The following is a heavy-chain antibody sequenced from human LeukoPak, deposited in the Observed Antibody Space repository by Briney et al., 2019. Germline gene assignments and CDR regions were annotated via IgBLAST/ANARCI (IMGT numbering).Heavy chain of an antibody. D-gene: IGHD6-19*01. CDR3: ARRAGESSGWAHFDY. Sequence: PGGSLRLSCEASGFIFSTYTMIWVRQASGKELEWVSYITRSSNTYYADSVKGRFTISRDNAKNSLYLQMNSLRAEDTAIYYCARRAGESSGWAHFDYWGQGTLVTVSS. V-gene: IGHV3-21*01. CDR1: GFIFSTYT. J-gene: IGHJ4*02. CDR2: ITRSSNT.